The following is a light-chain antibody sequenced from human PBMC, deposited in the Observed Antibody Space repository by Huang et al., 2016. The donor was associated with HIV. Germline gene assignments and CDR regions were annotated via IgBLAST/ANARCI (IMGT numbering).Light chain of an antibody. J-gene: IGKJ1*01. CDR3: QQYSASPWT. Sequence: EIVLTQSPDTLSLSPGERGALFCRASQNVNNDYLAWYQPKSGQAPRLLCVGSAGRATGVPVRFGGSGSGAEFILTIDRLEPEDFASYYCQQYSASPWTFGPGTKLEVK. V-gene: IGKV3-20*01. CDR2: GSA. CDR1: QNVNNDY.